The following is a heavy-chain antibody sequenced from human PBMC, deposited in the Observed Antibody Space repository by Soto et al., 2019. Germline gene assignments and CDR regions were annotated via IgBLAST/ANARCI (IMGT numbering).Heavy chain of an antibody. Sequence: SETLSLTCTVSGGSISSISYYWGWIRQPPGKGLEWIGSIYYSGSTYYNPSLKSRVTISVDTSKNQFSLKLSSVTAADTAVYYCARQDNTIFGVVISTHWFDPWGQGTLVTVSS. V-gene: IGHV4-39*01. D-gene: IGHD3-3*01. CDR2: IYYSGST. CDR3: ARQDNTIFGVVISTHWFDP. CDR1: GGSISSISYY. J-gene: IGHJ5*02.